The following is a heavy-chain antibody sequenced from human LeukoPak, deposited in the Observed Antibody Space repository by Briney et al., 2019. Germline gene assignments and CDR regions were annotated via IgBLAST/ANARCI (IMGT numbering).Heavy chain of an antibody. D-gene: IGHD1-1*01. J-gene: IGHJ4*02. Sequence: GGSLRLSCAASGFTFSSYNMNWVRQAPGKGLVWVSYMSGSSNYIYYADSVKGRFIISRDNAKNSLYLQMNSLGAEDTAVYYCAREQDTTPDFWGQGTLVTVSS. CDR3: AREQDTTPDF. CDR2: MSGSSNYI. V-gene: IGHV3-21*01. CDR1: GFTFSSYN.